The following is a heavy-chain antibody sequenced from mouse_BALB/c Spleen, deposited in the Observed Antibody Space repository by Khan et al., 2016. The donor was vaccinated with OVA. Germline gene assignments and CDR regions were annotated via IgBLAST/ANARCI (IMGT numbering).Heavy chain of an antibody. Sequence: QLQESGPGLVKPSQSLSLTCTVTGYSITSGYAWNWIRQFPGNKLEWMGYISYSGVTSYTPSLKSRISITRDTSKNQFFLQLTSVTTEDTATYCCARGNYYGYYFDYWGQGTTLTVSS. CDR1: GYSITSGYA. CDR2: ISYSGVT. CDR3: ARGNYYGYYFDY. V-gene: IGHV3-2*02. J-gene: IGHJ2*01. D-gene: IGHD1-1*01.